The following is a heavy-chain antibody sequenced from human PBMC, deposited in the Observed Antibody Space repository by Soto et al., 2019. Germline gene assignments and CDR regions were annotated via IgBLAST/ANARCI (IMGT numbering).Heavy chain of an antibody. CDR3: ARTGHPIEPIDIVVVPAAILGMDV. CDR1: GGTFSSYA. Sequence: ASVKVSCKASGGTFSSYAISWVRQAPGQGLEWMGGIIPIFGTANYAQKFQGRVTITADESTSTAYMELSSLRSEDTAVYYCARTGHPIEPIDIVVVPAAILGMDVWGQGTTVTVSS. CDR2: IIPIFGTA. J-gene: IGHJ6*02. D-gene: IGHD2-2*02. V-gene: IGHV1-69*13.